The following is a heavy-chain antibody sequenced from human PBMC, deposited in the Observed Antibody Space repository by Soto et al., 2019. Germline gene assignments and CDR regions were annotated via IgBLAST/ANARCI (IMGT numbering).Heavy chain of an antibody. V-gene: IGHV3-23*01. CDR1: GFTFSSYA. Sequence: EVQLLESGGGLVQPGGSLRLSCAASGFTFSSYAMSWVRRAPGKGLEGVSAISGSGGSPYYADSVKGRFTISRDNSKNTLYLQMNSLRAEDTAVYYCAREPMVRGIVDYWGQGTLVTVSS. J-gene: IGHJ4*02. CDR3: AREPMVRGIVDY. D-gene: IGHD3-10*01. CDR2: ISGSGGSP.